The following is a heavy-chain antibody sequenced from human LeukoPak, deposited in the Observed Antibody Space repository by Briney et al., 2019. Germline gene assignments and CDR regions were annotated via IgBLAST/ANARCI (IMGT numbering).Heavy chain of an antibody. CDR1: GYTFTSYG. CDR3: ARDGGSTSWYLGITHRYYFDY. D-gene: IGHD6-13*01. V-gene: IGHV1-18*01. Sequence: EASVKVSCKASGYTFTSYGISWVRQAPGQGLEWMGWISAYNGNTNYAQKLQGRVAMTTDTSTSTAYMELTSLRSDDTAVYYCARDGGSTSWYLGITHRYYFDYWGQGTLVTVSS. CDR2: ISAYNGNT. J-gene: IGHJ4*02.